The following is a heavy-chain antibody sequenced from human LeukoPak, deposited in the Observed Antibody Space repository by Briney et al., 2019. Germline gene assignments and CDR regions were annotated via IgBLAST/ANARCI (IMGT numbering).Heavy chain of an antibody. V-gene: IGHV3-23*01. D-gene: IGHD6-13*01. J-gene: IGHJ5*02. CDR1: GFTFSSYA. CDR3: AKEPLSGYSSSWFRGGDWFDP. CDR2: ISGSGGST. Sequence: GGSLRLSCAASGFTFSSYAMNWVRQAPGKGLEWVSAISGSGGSTYYADSVKGRFTISRDNSKNTLYLQMNSLRAEDTAVYYCAKEPLSGYSSSWFRGGDWFDPWGQGTLVTVSS.